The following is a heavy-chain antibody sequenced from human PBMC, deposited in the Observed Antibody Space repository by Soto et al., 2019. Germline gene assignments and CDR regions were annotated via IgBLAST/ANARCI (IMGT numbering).Heavy chain of an antibody. J-gene: IGHJ4*02. V-gene: IGHV3-74*01. CDR2: INTDGSII. Sequence: GVSLRLSWAASWLIFVDYDGHWVRQAPGKGLVWVSRINTDGSIIDYADSVKGRFTVSRDNAKNTLYLQMNSLRADDTAVYYCARDTDGLHYWGQGTLVTVSS. CDR3: ARDTDGLHY. CDR1: WLIFVDYD.